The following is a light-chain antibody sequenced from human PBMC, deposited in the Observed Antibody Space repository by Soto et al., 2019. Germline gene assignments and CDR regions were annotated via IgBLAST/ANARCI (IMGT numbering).Light chain of an antibody. V-gene: IGKV1-39*01. CDR3: QQSYSTHT. CDR1: QRISSY. J-gene: IGKJ2*01. CDR2: AAS. Sequence: DIQMTQSPSSLSASVGDRVTITCRASQRISSYLNWYQQKPGRAPNLLIYAASNLQSGVPSRFSGSGSGTDFTLTISSLQPEDFATYYCQQSYSTHTFGQGTKREIK.